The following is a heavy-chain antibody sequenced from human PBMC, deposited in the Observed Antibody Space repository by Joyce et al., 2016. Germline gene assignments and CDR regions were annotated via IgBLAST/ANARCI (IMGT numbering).Heavy chain of an antibody. CDR2: IIPIFNTS. D-gene: IGHD2-15*01. Sequence: QVQLVQSGAEVKKPGSSVKVSCKASGGTLRSYAISWVRQAPGQGLEWLGGIIPIFNTSNYAQNFQCRITISAYESTNIVYMEMHSLKSDDTAIYYCARKREGDESGLFWFDPWGQGTLVTVSP. J-gene: IGHJ5*02. V-gene: IGHV1-69*01. CDR1: GGTLRSYA. CDR3: ARKREGDESGLFWFDP.